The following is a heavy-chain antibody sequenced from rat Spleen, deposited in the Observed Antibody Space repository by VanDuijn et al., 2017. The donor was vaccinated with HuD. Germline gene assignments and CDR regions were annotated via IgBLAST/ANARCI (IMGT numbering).Heavy chain of an antibody. CDR1: GFTFSDYN. D-gene: IGHD4-4*01. Sequence: EVQLVESGGGLVQPGRSLKLSCAASGFTFSDYNMAWVRQAPKKGLEWVATISYDGSSTYYRDSVRGRFTISSDNAKSTLYLQRDSLRSEDTATYYCTREGVHFDYWGQGVMVTVSS. J-gene: IGHJ2*01. CDR2: ISYDGSST. CDR3: TREGVHFDY. V-gene: IGHV5-7*01.